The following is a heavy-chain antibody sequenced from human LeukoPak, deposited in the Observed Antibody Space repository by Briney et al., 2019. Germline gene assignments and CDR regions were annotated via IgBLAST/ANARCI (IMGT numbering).Heavy chain of an antibody. CDR1: GFTFSSYG. V-gene: IGHV3-30*18. CDR2: ISYDGSNK. CDR3: AKDLSGDYGGI. Sequence: SGGSLRLSCAASGFTFSSYGMHWVRQAPGKGLEWVAVISYDGSNKYYADSVKGRFTISRDNSKNTLYLQMNSLRAEDTAVYYCAKDLSGDYGGIWDQGTMVTVSS. J-gene: IGHJ3*02. D-gene: IGHD4-23*01.